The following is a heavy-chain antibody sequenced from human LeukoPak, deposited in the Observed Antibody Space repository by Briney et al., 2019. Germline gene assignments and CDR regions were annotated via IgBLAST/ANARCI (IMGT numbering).Heavy chain of an antibody. CDR1: GFTFSSFW. Sequence: PGGSLRLSCAASGFTFSSFWMSWVRQAPGKGLEWVANIKKDGSQKYYVDSVEGRFTISRDNAKNSLYLQVDSLRVDDTAVYYCTRVFGGYDVSDYWGQGTLVAVSS. CDR3: TRVFGGYDVSDY. CDR2: IKKDGSQK. J-gene: IGHJ4*02. D-gene: IGHD3-3*01. V-gene: IGHV3-7*03.